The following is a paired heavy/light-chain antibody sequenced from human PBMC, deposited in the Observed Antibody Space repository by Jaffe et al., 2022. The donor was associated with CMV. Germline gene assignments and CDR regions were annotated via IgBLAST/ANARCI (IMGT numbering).Heavy chain of an antibody. D-gene: IGHD2-2*01. Sequence: EVQLLESGGGLVQPGGSLRLSCAASGFTFSRNAMTWVRQAPGKGLEWVAGISGSGGATYYADSVKGRFTISRDNYKNTLYLQVNSLRAEDTAVYYCAKDQEGSTWEPPKYNFDYWGQGTLVTVS. J-gene: IGHJ4*02. CDR1: GFTFSRNA. CDR3: AKDQEGSTWEPPKYNFDY. CDR2: ISGSGGAT. V-gene: IGHV3-23*01.
Light chain of an antibody. CDR1: SSDVGGYNF. Sequence: QSALTQPRSVSGSPGHSVTISCTGTSSDVGGYNFVSWYQQYPGKAPKLIIYDVTKRPSGVPDRFSGSKSGNTASLTISGLQAEDEGDYYCCSYAGTRTLVFGGGTKLTVL. J-gene: IGLJ3*02. CDR2: DVT. CDR3: CSYAGTRTLV. V-gene: IGLV2-11*01.